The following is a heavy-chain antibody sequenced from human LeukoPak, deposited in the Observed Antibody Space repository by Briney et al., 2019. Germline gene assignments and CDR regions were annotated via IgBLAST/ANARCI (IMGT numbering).Heavy chain of an antibody. D-gene: IGHD3-10*01. J-gene: IGHJ4*02. CDR1: GDSISISTW. CDR3: ARKTYESGSYFDQ. Sequence: SETLSLTCTVSGDSISISTWWSWVRQPPGKGLEWIGEIYHSGSVNYNPSLKSRVIISVDKSTNQFSLKLSSVTAADTAVYFCARKTYESGSYFDQWGQGTLVTVSS. V-gene: IGHV4-4*02. CDR2: IYHSGSV.